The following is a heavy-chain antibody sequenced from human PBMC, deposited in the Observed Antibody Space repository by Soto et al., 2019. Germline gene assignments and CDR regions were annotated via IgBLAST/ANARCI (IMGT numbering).Heavy chain of an antibody. Sequence: HLVQSGTEVKRPGASVKVSCKASGYPFGNYGISWVRQAPGEGLEGMGWISAYNGNTKYAQKVQGRVTLTTDTSSNAAYMELRSLRSEDTAVYYCARDPPVVAAAFKDVWGQGTTVIVS. J-gene: IGHJ6*02. D-gene: IGHD6-13*01. V-gene: IGHV1-18*04. CDR3: ARDPPVVAAAFKDV. CDR1: GYPFGNYG. CDR2: ISAYNGNT.